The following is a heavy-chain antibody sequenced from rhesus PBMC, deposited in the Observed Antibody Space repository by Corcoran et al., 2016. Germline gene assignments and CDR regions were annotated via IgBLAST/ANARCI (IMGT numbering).Heavy chain of an antibody. CDR2: IPYSGSS. D-gene: IGHD3-34*01. J-gene: IGHJ4*01. V-gene: IGHV4-122*02. CDR1: GGSISSGYYY. Sequence: QVQLQESGPGLVKPSETLSLTCAVSGGSISSGYYYWSWIRQPPGKGLEWFGYIPYSGSSSYTPALKSRVTISRDTSKSQFSLKLSSVTAADTAVYYCARVAGVIPYYFDYWGQGVLVTVSS. CDR3: ARVAGVIPYYFDY.